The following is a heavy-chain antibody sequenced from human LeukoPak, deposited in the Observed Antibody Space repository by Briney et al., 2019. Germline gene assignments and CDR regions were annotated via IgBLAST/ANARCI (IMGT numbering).Heavy chain of an antibody. CDR1: AFTFSDYS. V-gene: IGHV3-48*01. CDR2: ISGRSSTI. J-gene: IGHJ4*02. CDR3: ARDRIKSGSFYFDY. Sequence: GGSLRLSCAASAFTFSDYSMNWVRQAPGKGLEWVSYISGRSSTIYYADSVKGRFTISRDNAKNSMYLQMNSLRAEDTAVYYCARDRIKSGSFYFDYWGQGTLVTVSS. D-gene: IGHD1-26*01.